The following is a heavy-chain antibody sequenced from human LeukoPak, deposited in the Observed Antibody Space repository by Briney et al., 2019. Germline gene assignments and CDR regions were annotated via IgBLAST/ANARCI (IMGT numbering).Heavy chain of an antibody. CDR1: GFTFSSYG. Sequence: GGSLRLSCAASGFTFSSYGMHWVRQAPGKGLEWVAFIRYDGSNKYYADSVKGRFTISRDNSKNTLYLQMNSLRAEDTAVYYCAKDKAPFWSGYPDYFDYWGQGTLVTVSS. V-gene: IGHV3-30*02. CDR3: AKDKAPFWSGYPDYFDY. J-gene: IGHJ4*02. CDR2: IRYDGSNK. D-gene: IGHD3-3*01.